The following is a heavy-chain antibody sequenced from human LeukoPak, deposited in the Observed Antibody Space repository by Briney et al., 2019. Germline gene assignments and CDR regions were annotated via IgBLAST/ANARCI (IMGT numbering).Heavy chain of an antibody. CDR2: IYYSGST. CDR3: ARHQWDPYNWFDP. D-gene: IGHD1-26*01. Sequence: SEALSLTCTVSGVSISRYYWSWIRQPPGKGVEWIGYIYYSGSTNYNPSLKSRVTISVDTSKNQFSLKLSSVTAADTAVDYCARHQWDPYNWFDPWGQGTLVTVSS. J-gene: IGHJ5*02. V-gene: IGHV4-59*08. CDR1: GVSISRYY.